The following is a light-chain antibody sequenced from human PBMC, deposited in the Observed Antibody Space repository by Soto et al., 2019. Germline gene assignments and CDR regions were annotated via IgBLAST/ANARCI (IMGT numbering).Light chain of an antibody. J-gene: IGKJ2*01. CDR3: QQYDNWPYT. CDR1: QIISSN. CDR2: DAS. V-gene: IGKV3-15*01. Sequence: EIVMTQSPATLSVSPGERATLSCRASQIISSNLAWFRQKPGQAPRLFMYDASTRATGIPDRFSGSGSGTDFTLTISSLQSEDFAVYYCQQYDNWPYTFGQGTRLE.